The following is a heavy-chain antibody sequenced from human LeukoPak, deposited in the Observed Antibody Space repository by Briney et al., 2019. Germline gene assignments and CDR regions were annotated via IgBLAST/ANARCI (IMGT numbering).Heavy chain of an antibody. D-gene: IGHD3-3*01. V-gene: IGHV3-33*06. Sequence: SGRSLRLSCAASGFTFSSYGMHWVRQAPGKGLEWVAVTWCDGSNKYYADSVKGRFTISRDNSKNTLYLQMNSLRAEDTAVYYCAKDSMDFWSGYYPNWFDLWGQGTLVTVSS. CDR2: TWCDGSNK. CDR3: AKDSMDFWSGYYPNWFDL. J-gene: IGHJ5*02. CDR1: GFTFSSYG.